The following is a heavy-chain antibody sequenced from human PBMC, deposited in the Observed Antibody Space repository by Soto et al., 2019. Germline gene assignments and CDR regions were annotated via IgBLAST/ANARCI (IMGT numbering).Heavy chain of an antibody. CDR2: ISYDGSNK. J-gene: IGHJ4*02. CDR3: VTTVDYYSGSSDYRGYFDN. Sequence: GGSLRLSCAASGFTFSSYGMHWVRQAPGKGLEWVAVISYDGSNKYYADSVKGRFTISRDNSKNTLYLQMNSLRAEDTAVYYCVTTVDYYSGSSDYRGYFDNWGQGTLVTVSS. CDR1: GFTFSSYG. D-gene: IGHD3-3*01. V-gene: IGHV3-30*03.